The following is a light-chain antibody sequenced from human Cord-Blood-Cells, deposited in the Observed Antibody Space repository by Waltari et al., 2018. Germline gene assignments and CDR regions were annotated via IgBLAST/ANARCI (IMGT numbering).Light chain of an antibody. J-gene: IGKJ2*01. CDR2: LGS. V-gene: IGKV2-28*01. CDR3: MQALQTPPT. Sequence: DIVMTQSPLSLPVTPGEPASISCRSSQSLLHSNGYNYLDCYLQKPGQSPQLLIYLGSNRASGVPERFSGSGSGTDFTLKISRVEAEDVGVYYCMQALQTPPTFGQGTKLEIK. CDR1: QSLLHSNGYNY.